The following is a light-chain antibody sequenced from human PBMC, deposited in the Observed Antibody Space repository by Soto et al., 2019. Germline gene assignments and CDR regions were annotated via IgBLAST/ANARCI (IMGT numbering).Light chain of an antibody. V-gene: IGKV3-11*01. Sequence: ILLTHTPTTLSLSPGERATLSCRASQSVGCYLAWYQKRRGQAPRLLIYEASNRATGIPPRFSGSGSGTDFTLTISLQADEDLADYCCQQRSKWITFGRGTRVDI. CDR1: QSVGCY. CDR3: QQRSKWIT. J-gene: IGKJ4*01. CDR2: EAS.